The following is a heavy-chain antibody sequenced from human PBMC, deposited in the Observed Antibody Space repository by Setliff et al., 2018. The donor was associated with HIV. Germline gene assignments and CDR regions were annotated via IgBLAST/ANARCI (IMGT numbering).Heavy chain of an antibody. CDR2: LNHSGNI. J-gene: IGHJ3*02. CDR3: ARDTLWFGAPGAFDI. V-gene: IGHV4-34*01. CDR1: GETFNGYF. Sequence: SETLSLTCAVYGETFNGYFWTWIRQSPGKGLEWIGELNHSGNINQNLSLRSGFTLSVDTSKSQFSLRLTSVTSADTAVYYCARDTLWFGAPGAFDIWGQGTMVTVSS. D-gene: IGHD3-10*01.